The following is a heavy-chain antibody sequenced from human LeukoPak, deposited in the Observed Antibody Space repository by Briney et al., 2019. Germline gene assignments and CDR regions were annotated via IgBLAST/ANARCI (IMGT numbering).Heavy chain of an antibody. Sequence: GGSLRLSCAASGFTFSGSAMHWVRQASGKGLEWVGRIRSKANSYATAYAASVKGRFTISRDDSKNTAYLQMNSLKTEDTAVYYCVVATISAEYFLHWGQGTLVTVSS. CDR1: GFTFSGSA. J-gene: IGHJ1*01. CDR3: VVATISAEYFLH. D-gene: IGHD5-24*01. V-gene: IGHV3-73*01. CDR2: IRSKANSYAT.